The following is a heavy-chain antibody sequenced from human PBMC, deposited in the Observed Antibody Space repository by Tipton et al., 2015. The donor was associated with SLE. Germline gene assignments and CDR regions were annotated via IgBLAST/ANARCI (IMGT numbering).Heavy chain of an antibody. J-gene: IGHJ4*02. D-gene: IGHD3-3*01. CDR3: ARDPYDSWSDYQATFDY. V-gene: IGHV4-59*12. CDR1: GDSISSKY. Sequence: TLSLTCTISGDSISSKYWSWIRQPPGKGLEWVGFIYYSGATTTNYNPSLERRLTISIDTSRNQFSLELRSVTAADTAVYYCARDPYDSWSDYQATFDYWGQGTLVTVSP. CDR2: IYYSGATTT.